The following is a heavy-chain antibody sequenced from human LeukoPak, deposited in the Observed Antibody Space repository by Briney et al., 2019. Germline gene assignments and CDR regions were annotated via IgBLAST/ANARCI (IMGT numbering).Heavy chain of an antibody. Sequence: GGSLRLSCAASGFTVSSYYMNWVRQAPGKELKWVSVIYTGGGRYYADSVRGRFTISRDNSKNTLYLQMNSLRAEDTALYYCARRSGSSYGHFDYWGQGTLVTVSS. CDR2: IYTGGGR. D-gene: IGHD1-26*01. CDR3: ARRSGSSYGHFDY. V-gene: IGHV3-53*01. CDR1: GFTVSSYY. J-gene: IGHJ4*02.